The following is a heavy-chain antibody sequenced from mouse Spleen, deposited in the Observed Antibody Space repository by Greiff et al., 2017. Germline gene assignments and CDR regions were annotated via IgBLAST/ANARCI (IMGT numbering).Heavy chain of an antibody. V-gene: IGHV1-81*01. CDR2: IYPRSGNT. CDR1: GYTFTSYG. J-gene: IGHJ4*01. Sequence: QVQLQQSGAELARPGASVKLSCKASGYTFTSYGISWVKQRTGQGLEWIGEIYPRSGNTYYNEKFKGKATLTADKSSSTAYMELRSLTSEDSAVYFCARGATVVEVYAMDYWGQGTSVTVSS. D-gene: IGHD1-1*01. CDR3: ARGATVVEVYAMDY.